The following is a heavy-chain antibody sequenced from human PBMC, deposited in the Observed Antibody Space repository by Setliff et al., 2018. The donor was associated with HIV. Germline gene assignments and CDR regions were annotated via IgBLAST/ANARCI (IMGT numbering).Heavy chain of an antibody. V-gene: IGHV4-59*01. CDR3: ARDSGGYNYGFAVGSFDY. D-gene: IGHD5-18*01. Sequence: PSETLSLTCTVSGGSISTYYWSWIRQPPGKGLEWIGSIYFTGSSDNNPSLKSRVTLSVDTSKHQFSLKLSSVTAADTAVYYCARDSGGYNYGFAVGSFDYWGQGTLVTV. CDR2: IYFTGSS. CDR1: GGSISTYY. J-gene: IGHJ4*02.